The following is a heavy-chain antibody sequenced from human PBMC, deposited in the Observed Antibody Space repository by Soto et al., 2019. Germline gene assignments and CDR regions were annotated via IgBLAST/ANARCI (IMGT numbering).Heavy chain of an antibody. Sequence: GESLKISCKASGYSFTTDWIGWVSQMPGKGLEWMGIIYPGDSDTRYSPSFQGQVTISADKSISTTYLQWSSLKASDTAMYYCARRNYYGSGSYDYNWFDPWGQGTLVTVS. J-gene: IGHJ5*02. V-gene: IGHV5-51*01. CDR2: IYPGDSDT. CDR3: ARRNYYGSGSYDYNWFDP. D-gene: IGHD3-10*01. CDR1: GYSFTTDW.